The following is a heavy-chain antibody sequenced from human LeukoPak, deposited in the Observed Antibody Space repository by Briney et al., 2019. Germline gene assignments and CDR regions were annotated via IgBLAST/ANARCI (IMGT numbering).Heavy chain of an antibody. CDR1: GFTFRNYG. CDR3: VIWPDSSGRGRYFDY. Sequence: GTLRLSCAGSGFTFRNYGMNWVRQPPGKGLEWIGEINHSGSTNYNPSLKSRVTISVDTSKNQFSLKLSSVTAADTAVYYCVIWPDSSGRGRYFDYWGQGTLVTVSS. V-gene: IGHV4-34*08. D-gene: IGHD6-19*01. CDR2: INHSGST. J-gene: IGHJ4*02.